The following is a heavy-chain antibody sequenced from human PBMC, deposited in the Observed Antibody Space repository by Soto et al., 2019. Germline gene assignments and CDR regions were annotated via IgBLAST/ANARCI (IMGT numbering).Heavy chain of an antibody. Sequence: GGSLRLSCAASGFTFDDYAMHWVRQAPGKGLEWVSGISWNSGSIGYADSVKGRFTISRDNAKNSLYLQMNSLRAEDTALYYCAKDIKEYAGGTIAYYYYYYMDVWGKGTTVTVSS. D-gene: IGHD2-21*01. CDR3: AKDIKEYAGGTIAYYYYYYMDV. J-gene: IGHJ6*03. CDR1: GFTFDDYA. CDR2: ISWNSGSI. V-gene: IGHV3-9*01.